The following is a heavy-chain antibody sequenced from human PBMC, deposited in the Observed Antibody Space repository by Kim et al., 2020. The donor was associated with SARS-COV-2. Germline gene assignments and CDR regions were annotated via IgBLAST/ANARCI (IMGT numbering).Heavy chain of an antibody. V-gene: IGHV3-30*03. Sequence: GGSLILSCAASGFSFSSYGMHWVRQAPGKGLEWVAVISYDGSNKYYADSVKGRFTISRDNSKNTLYLQMNSLRAEDTTVYYCATGEYYDMLTGYYDFDY. D-gene: IGHD3-9*01. CDR1: GFSFSSYG. J-gene: IGHJ4*01. CDR3: ATGEYYDMLTGYYDFDY. CDR2: ISYDGSNK.